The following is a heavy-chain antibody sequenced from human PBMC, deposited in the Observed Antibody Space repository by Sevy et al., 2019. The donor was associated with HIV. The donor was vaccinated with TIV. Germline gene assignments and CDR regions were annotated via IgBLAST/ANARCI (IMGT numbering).Heavy chain of an antibody. CDR3: TASMKTDVLRYFDWLEEPPFDH. CDR2: IRSRVNSHAT. CDR1: GFTFSGSA. D-gene: IGHD3-9*01. J-gene: IGHJ4*02. Sequence: GGSLRLSCAASGFTFSGSAMHWVRQASGKGLEWVGRIRSRVNSHATAYAASVKGRFPISRDDSENTAFLQMSSLKTEDTAVYYCTASMKTDVLRYFDWLEEPPFDHWGQGTLVTVSS. V-gene: IGHV3-73*01.